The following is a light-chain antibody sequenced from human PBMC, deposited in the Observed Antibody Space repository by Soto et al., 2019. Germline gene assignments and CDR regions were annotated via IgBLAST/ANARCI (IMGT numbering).Light chain of an antibody. CDR1: QPITNW. V-gene: IGKV1-12*01. CDR2: ATT. Sequence: DIQMTQSPSSVSASVGDRVTITCRASQPITNWVAGYQQRAGKASNLLIYATTNLLSGVPSRFIGIGSGTDFTLNISSQQPEDCVTYYCQQANAFHLAFGGVTKVDLK. CDR3: QQANAFHLA. J-gene: IGKJ4*01.